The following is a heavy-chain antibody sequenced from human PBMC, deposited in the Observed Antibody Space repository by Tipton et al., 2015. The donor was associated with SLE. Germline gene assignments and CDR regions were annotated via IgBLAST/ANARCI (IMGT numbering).Heavy chain of an antibody. J-gene: IGHJ1*01. CDR1: GDSISRVSAF. Sequence: TLSLTCTVSGDSISRVSAFWGWSRQPAGKGLEWIGRISTSGSTSYNPSLKSRVTISVDKSKNQFSLKLSSVTAADTAVYYCARQQLGPQSFAEYFQHWGQGTLVSVSS. D-gene: IGHD6-13*01. V-gene: IGHV4-61*02. CDR3: ARQQLGPQSFAEYFQH. CDR2: ISTSGST.